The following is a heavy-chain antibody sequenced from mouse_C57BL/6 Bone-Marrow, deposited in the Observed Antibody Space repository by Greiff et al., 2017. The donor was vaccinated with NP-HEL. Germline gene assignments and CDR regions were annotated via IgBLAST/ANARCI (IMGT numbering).Heavy chain of an antibody. D-gene: IGHD2-3*01. V-gene: IGHV1-81*01. CDR3: ARMDGYLFDY. CDR2: IYPRSGNT. Sequence: VQLQQPGAELVKPGASVKLSCKASGYTFTSYGISWVKQRTGQGLEWIGEIYPRSGNTYYNEKFKGKATLTADKSSSTAYMELRSLTSEDSAVYFCARMDGYLFDYWGQGTTLTVSS. J-gene: IGHJ2*01. CDR1: GYTFTSYG.